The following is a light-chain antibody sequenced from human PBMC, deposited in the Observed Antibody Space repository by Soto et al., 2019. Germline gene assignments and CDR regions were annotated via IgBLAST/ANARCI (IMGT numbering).Light chain of an antibody. CDR3: QHRMNWPLT. CDR2: GAS. V-gene: IGKV3D-20*02. J-gene: IGKJ5*01. Sequence: EIVLTQSPGTLSLTPGERATLSCRASQSVSSSYLAWYQQNPGQAPRLLIYGASNRATGIPDRFSGSGSGTDFTLTISSLEPEDFAVYYCQHRMNWPLTFGQGTRLEIK. CDR1: QSVSSSY.